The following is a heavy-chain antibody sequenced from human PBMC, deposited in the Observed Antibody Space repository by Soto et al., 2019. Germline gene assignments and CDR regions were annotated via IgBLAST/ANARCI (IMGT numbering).Heavy chain of an antibody. Sequence: GGSLRLSCAASGFTFSSYSMNWVRQAPGKGLEWVSYISSSSSTIYYADSVKGRFTISRDNAKNSLYLQMNSLRDEDTAVYYCARELYYYDSRHDAFDIWGQGTMVTVSS. CDR2: ISSSSSTI. CDR1: GFTFSSYS. CDR3: ARELYYYDSRHDAFDI. D-gene: IGHD3-22*01. J-gene: IGHJ3*02. V-gene: IGHV3-48*02.